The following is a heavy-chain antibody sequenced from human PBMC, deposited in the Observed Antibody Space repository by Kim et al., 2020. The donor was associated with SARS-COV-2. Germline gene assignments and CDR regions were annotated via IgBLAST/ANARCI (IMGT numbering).Heavy chain of an antibody. D-gene: IGHD2-2*01. V-gene: IGHV3-30-3*01. J-gene: IGHJ5*02. CDR2: ISYDGSNK. CDR1: GFTFSSYA. CDR3: ARGRCSSTSCYLNPITWFDP. Sequence: GGSLRLSCAASGFTFSSYAMHWVRQAPGKGLEWVAVISYDGSNKYYADSVKGRFTISRDNSKNTLYLQMNSLRAEDTAVYYCARGRCSSTSCYLNPITWFDPWGQGTLVTVSS.